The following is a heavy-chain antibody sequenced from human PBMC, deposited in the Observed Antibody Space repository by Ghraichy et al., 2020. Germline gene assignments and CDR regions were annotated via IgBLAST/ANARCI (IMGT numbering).Heavy chain of an antibody. CDR3: ARDGFGELNGWFDP. D-gene: IGHD3-10*01. Sequence: SETLSLTCTVSGGSVSSASYYWSWIRQPPGKGLEWIGYIYYSGSTNYNPSLKSRVTISVDTSKNQFSLKLSSVTAADTAVYYCARDGFGELNGWFDPWGQGTLVTVSS. CDR1: GGSVSSASYY. V-gene: IGHV4-61*01. CDR2: IYYSGST. J-gene: IGHJ5*02.